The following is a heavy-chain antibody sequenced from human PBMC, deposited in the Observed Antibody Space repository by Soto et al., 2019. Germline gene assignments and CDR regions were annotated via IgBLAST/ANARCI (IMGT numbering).Heavy chain of an antibody. D-gene: IGHD2-8*01. CDR3: AKDRMVTSNFYGMDV. CDR1: GDSGFSFSSYG. V-gene: IGHV3-30*18. CDR2: ISYDGTIR. Sequence: VQLVESGGGVVQPGRSLTLSCAASGDSGFSFSSYGFHWVRQAPGKGLEWVAVISYDGTIRHFAESVKGRFTVSRDNAMLTVDLQMNSLRPEDMAVYYCAKDRMVTSNFYGMDVWGQGTTVTVSS. J-gene: IGHJ6*02.